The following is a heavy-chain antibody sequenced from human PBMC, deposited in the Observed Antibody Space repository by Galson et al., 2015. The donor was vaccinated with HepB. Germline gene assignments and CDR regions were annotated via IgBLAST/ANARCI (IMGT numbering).Heavy chain of an antibody. V-gene: IGHV1-69*04. Sequence: SVKVSCKASGGTFSSYAISWVRQSPGQGLEWMGRIIPILGIANYAQKFQGRVTITADKSTSTAYMELSSLRSEDTAVYYCARGGDIVVVPAAMGGAFDIWGQGTMVTVSS. D-gene: IGHD2-2*01. CDR3: ARGGDIVVVPAAMGGAFDI. CDR2: IIPILGIA. CDR1: GGTFSSYA. J-gene: IGHJ3*02.